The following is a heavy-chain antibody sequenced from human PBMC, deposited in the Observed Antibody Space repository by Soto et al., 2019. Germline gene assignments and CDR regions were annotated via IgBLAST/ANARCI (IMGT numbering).Heavy chain of an antibody. D-gene: IGHD3-10*01. Sequence: SETLYLTCVVSNFSISSGYYWGWIRQSPGKGLEWIASIYRSGTTSYNPSLKSRVTISVDTSKNQFSLKLSSVTAADTAVYYCARELWFGVPDAFDIWGQGTMVTVSS. CDR3: ARELWFGVPDAFDI. V-gene: IGHV4-38-2*02. CDR2: IYRSGTT. CDR1: NFSISSGYY. J-gene: IGHJ3*02.